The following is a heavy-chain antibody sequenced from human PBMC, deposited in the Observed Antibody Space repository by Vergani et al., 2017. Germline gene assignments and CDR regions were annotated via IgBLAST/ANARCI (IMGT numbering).Heavy chain of an antibody. CDR3: ARDGTRIVVVPAAITGDMDV. D-gene: IGHD2-2*01. V-gene: IGHV3-33*01. J-gene: IGHJ6*03. CDR1: GFTFSSYG. CDR2: IWYDGSNK. Sequence: QVQLVESGGGVVQPGRSLRLSCAASGFTFSSYGMHWVRQAPGKGLEWVAVIWYDGSNKYYADSVKGRFTSSRDNSKNTLYLQMNSLRAEDTAVYYCARDGTRIVVVPAAITGDMDVWGKGTTVTVSS.